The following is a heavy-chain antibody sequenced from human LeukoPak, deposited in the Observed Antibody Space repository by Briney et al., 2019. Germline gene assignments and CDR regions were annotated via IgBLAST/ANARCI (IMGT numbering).Heavy chain of an antibody. D-gene: IGHD2-15*01. J-gene: IGHJ5*02. V-gene: IGHV3-74*01. Sequence: PGGXXRLXCAASXFTFKLYWMHWVRHVPGRXPVWVSRINHDGSDTIYADSVRGRFTISRDDAKNTLYLQMNNLRAEDTAVYYCVRGGPSTWSWGQGTLVTVSS. CDR2: INHDGSDT. CDR3: VRGGPSTWS. CDR1: XFTFKLYW.